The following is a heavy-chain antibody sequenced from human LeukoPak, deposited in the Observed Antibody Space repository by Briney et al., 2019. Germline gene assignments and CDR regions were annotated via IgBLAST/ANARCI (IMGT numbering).Heavy chain of an antibody. CDR2: TYYRSKWYN. CDR3: ARTPGRIQLWSDYFDY. Sequence: SQTLSLTCAISGDSVSSNSAAWNWIRQSPSRGLEWLGRTYYRSKWYNDYAVSVKSRITINPDTSKNQFSLQLNSVTPEDTAVYYCARTPGRIQLWSDYFDYWGQRTLVTVSS. J-gene: IGHJ4*02. CDR1: GDSVSSNSAA. V-gene: IGHV6-1*01. D-gene: IGHD5-18*01.